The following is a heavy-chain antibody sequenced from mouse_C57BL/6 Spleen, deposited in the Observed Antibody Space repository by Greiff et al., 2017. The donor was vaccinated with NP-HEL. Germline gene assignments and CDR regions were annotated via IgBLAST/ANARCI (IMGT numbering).Heavy chain of an antibody. Sequence: EVQVVESGGGLVKPGGSLKLSCAASGFTFSDYGMHWVRQAPEKGLEWVAYISSGSSTIYYADTVKGRFTISRDNAKNTLFLQMTSLRSEDTAMYYCARDYGTPYYYAMDYWGQGTSVTVSS. V-gene: IGHV5-17*01. CDR1: GFTFSDYG. J-gene: IGHJ4*01. CDR3: ARDYGTPYYYAMDY. CDR2: ISSGSSTI. D-gene: IGHD2-1*01.